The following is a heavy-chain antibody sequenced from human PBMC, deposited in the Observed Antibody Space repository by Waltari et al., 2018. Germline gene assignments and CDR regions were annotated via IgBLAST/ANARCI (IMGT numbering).Heavy chain of an antibody. CDR1: GFTFSNAW. CDR2: IKSKTDGGTT. V-gene: IGHV3-15*01. Sequence: EVQLVESGGGLVKPGGSLRLSCAASGFTFSNAWMSWVRQAPGKGLEWVGRIKSKTDGGTTDYAAPVKGRFTISRDDSKNTLYLQMNSLKTEDTAVYYCTPSLYDFWSGYQHWGQGTLVTVSS. CDR3: TPSLYDFWSGYQH. D-gene: IGHD3-3*01. J-gene: IGHJ1*01.